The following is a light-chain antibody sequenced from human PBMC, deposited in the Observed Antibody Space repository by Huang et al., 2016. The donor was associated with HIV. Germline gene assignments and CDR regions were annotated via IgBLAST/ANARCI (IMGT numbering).Light chain of an antibody. CDR1: QSLLHTDGKTS. V-gene: IGKV2-29*02. J-gene: IGKJ3*01. CDR2: ERS. CDR3: MQGIHLPFT. Sequence: DIVMTQTPLSLSVIPGQPASISCKSSQSLLHTDGKTSLYWYLQKPGPSPHLLIYERSRRRSGVTDRFRGSGSGTDFTLKIGRVEAEDVGVYYCMQGIHLPFTFGPGTKVDIK.